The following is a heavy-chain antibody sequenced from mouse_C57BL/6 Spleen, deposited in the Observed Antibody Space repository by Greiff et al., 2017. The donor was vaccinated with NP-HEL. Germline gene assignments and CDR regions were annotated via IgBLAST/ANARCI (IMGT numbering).Heavy chain of an antibody. Sequence: VQLQQSGAELVRPGTSVKVSCKASGYAFTNYLIEWVKQRPGQGLEWIGVINPGSGGTNYNEKFKGKATLTADKASSTAYMQLSSLTSEDSAVYFCARPGSSYKNAMEGWGKGPSVTVSS. J-gene: IGHJ4*01. CDR2: INPGSGGT. CDR1: GYAFTNYL. D-gene: IGHD1-1*01. CDR3: ARPGSSYKNAMEG. V-gene: IGHV1-54*01.